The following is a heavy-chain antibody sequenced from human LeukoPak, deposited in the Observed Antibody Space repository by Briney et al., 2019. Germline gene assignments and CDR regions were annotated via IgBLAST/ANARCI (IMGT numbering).Heavy chain of an antibody. Sequence: AGGSLSFSCAASGITFSSYAMSWVRQAPGKGLEWASAISGSGGSTYYADSVKGRFTISRDNSKNTLYLQMNSLRAEDTAVYYCAKREGPNNGPIDSWGQGTLVTVSS. CDR1: GITFSSYA. D-gene: IGHD5-24*01. CDR2: ISGSGGST. CDR3: AKREGPNNGPIDS. V-gene: IGHV3-23*01. J-gene: IGHJ4*02.